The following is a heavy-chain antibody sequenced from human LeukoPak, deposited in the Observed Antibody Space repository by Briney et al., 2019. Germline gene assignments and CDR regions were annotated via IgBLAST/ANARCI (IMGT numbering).Heavy chain of an antibody. CDR1: GLTFSRYW. D-gene: IGHD2-15*01. V-gene: IGHV3-74*01. J-gene: IGHJ4*02. CDR3: ASRDQSCSGDTCYPIDY. CDR2: INSEGSST. Sequence: GGSLRLSCAASGLTFSRYWMHRVRQAPGKGLVWASRINSEGSSTSYADSVKGRFTISRDNAKNTLYLQMNSLRAEDTAVYYCASRDQSCSGDTCYPIDYWGQGTLVTVSS.